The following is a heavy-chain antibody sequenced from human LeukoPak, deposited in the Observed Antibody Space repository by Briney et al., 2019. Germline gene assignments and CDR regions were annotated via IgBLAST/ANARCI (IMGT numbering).Heavy chain of an antibody. Sequence: SETLSLTCTVSGASFSSNTYYWAWIRQPPGKGLEWIGSILNAGSTFYNPSLTSRVTISVDTSKNQFSLRLSSVTAADTAMYYCARNMTNIIVAERIDAFDIWGQGTMVTVSS. CDR1: GASFSSNTYY. D-gene: IGHD2-21*01. CDR2: ILNAGST. CDR3: ARNMTNIIVAERIDAFDI. J-gene: IGHJ3*02. V-gene: IGHV4-39*01.